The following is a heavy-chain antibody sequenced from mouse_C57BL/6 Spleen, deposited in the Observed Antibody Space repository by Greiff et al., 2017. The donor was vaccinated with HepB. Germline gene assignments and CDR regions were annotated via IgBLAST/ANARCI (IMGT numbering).Heavy chain of an antibody. CDR2: IYPRSGNT. V-gene: IGHV1-81*01. CDR1: GYTFTSYG. D-gene: IGHD1-1*01. J-gene: IGHJ2*01. CDR3: ARLITTVGGYFDY. Sequence: VHLVESGAELARPGASVKLSCKASGYTFTSYGISWVKQSTGQGLEWIGEIYPRSGNTYYKEKFKGKATLTADKSSSTAYMELRSLTSEDSAVYFCARLITTVGGYFDYWGQGTTLTVSS.